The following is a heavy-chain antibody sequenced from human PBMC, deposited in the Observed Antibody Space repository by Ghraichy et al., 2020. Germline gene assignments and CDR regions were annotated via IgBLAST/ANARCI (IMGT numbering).Heavy chain of an antibody. D-gene: IGHD6-19*01. J-gene: IGHJ6*02. CDR3: ARRAGTSGRYYYYYGMDV. CDR2: IYYSGST. CDR1: GGSISSYY. V-gene: IGHV4-59*01. Sequence: SETLSLTCTVSGGSISSYYWSWIRQPPGKGLEWIGYIYYSGSTNYNPSLKSRVTISVDTSKNQFSLKLSSVTAADTAVYYCARRAGTSGRYYYYYGMDVWGQGTTVTVSS.